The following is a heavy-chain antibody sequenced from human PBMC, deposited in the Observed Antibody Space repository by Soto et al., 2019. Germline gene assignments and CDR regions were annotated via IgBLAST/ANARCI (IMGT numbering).Heavy chain of an antibody. CDR2: INSDGSST. J-gene: IGHJ6*02. CDR3: ARGHFYAMDV. CDR1: GFSFSTYW. Sequence: EVQLVESGGGLVQPGGGSLGLSWAASGFSFSTYWMHWFRQAPGKGLVWVSRINSDGSSTSYADSVEGRFTISRDNARNTLYLQMNTLRADDAAVYYCARGHFYAMDVWGQGTTVTVSS. V-gene: IGHV3-74*01.